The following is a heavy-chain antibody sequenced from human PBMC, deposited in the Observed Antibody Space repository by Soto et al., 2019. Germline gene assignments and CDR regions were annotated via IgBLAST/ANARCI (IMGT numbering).Heavy chain of an antibody. CDR3: AREYYSSGTH. CDR2: ISENGGIT. D-gene: IGHD3-10*01. Sequence: GGSLRLSCAASGGPFSTYWMQWVRQVPGEGLVWVSSISENGGITTYADSVKGRFTISRDNAKNTLYLQMNGLRVEDTAIYYCAREYYSSGTHWGQGTLVTVSS. J-gene: IGHJ1*01. V-gene: IGHV3-74*01. CDR1: GGPFSTYW.